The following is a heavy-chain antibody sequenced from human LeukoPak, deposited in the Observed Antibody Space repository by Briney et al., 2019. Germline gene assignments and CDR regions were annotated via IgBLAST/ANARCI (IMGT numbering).Heavy chain of an antibody. CDR2: IYTDGTT. Sequence: PGGSLRLSCAASGFSVSSNYVRWVRQAPGKGLEWVSVIYTDGTTHYAPSVMGRFTISRDDSQNTVHLHMSGLRDEHTALYYCAREGRFQSFDYWGQGTLVAVSS. V-gene: IGHV3-53*01. J-gene: IGHJ4*02. CDR1: GFSVSSNY. CDR3: AREGRFQSFDY.